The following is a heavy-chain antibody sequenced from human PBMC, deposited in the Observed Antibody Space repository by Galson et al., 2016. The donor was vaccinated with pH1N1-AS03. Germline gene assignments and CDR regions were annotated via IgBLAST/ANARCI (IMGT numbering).Heavy chain of an antibody. Sequence: SLRLSCAASGFTFTNYGFHWVRQAPGKGLEWVANIKQDGSETHYVDSVKGRFTISRDNAKNSLYLQMNSLRVEDTAMYYCARGEMIGDDSWGQGTLVTVSS. CDR1: GFTFTNYG. CDR2: IKQDGSET. D-gene: IGHD3-16*01. CDR3: ARGEMIGDDS. V-gene: IGHV3-7*03. J-gene: IGHJ4*02.